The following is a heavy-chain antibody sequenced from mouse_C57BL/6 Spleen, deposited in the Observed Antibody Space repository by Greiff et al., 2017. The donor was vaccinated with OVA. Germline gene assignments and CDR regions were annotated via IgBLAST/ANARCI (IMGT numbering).Heavy chain of an antibody. CDR2: INPSNGGT. D-gene: IGHD2-4*01. V-gene: IGHV1-53*01. CDR1: GYTFTSYW. J-gene: IGHJ2*01. CDR3: ARERGFYDYDLDY. Sequence: VQLQQPGTELVKPGASVKLSCTASGYTFTSYWMHWVKQRPGQGLEWIGYINPSNGGTNYTEKFKSKATLTVDTSSSTAYMQLSSLTSEDSAVYYCARERGFYDYDLDYWGQGTTLTVSS.